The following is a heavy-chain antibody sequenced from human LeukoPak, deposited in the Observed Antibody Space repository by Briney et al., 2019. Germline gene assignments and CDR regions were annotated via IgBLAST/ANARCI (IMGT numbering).Heavy chain of an antibody. J-gene: IGHJ5*02. Sequence: SETLSLTCAVYGGSFSGYYWSWIRQPPGKGLEWIGEINHSGSTNYNPSLKSRVTISVDTSKNQFSLKLSSVTAADTAVYYCAANSSGWDNWFDPWGQGTLVTVSS. CDR1: GGSFSGYY. V-gene: IGHV4-34*01. D-gene: IGHD6-19*01. CDR2: INHSGST. CDR3: AANSSGWDNWFDP.